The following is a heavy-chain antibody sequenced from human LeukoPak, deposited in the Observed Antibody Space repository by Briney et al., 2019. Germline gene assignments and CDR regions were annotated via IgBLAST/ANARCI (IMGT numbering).Heavy chain of an antibody. CDR1: GFTFSTYA. CDR3: TTAAGYYDSSGYSPGK. Sequence: GGSLRLSCAASGFTFSTYAMSWVRQAPGKGREWVARIKSKTEGGTTDYAAPVKGRFTISRDDSKNTLYLQMNSLKTEDTAVYYCTTAAGYYDSSGYSPGKGGQGTLVTVSS. CDR2: IKSKTEGGTT. V-gene: IGHV3-15*01. J-gene: IGHJ4*02. D-gene: IGHD3-22*01.